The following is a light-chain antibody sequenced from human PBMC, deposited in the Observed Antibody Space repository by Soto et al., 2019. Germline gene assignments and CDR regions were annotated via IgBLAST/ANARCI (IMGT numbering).Light chain of an antibody. J-gene: IGLJ3*02. CDR2: DNN. CDR3: GTWDTRLNARV. Sequence: QSFLTQPPSVSEAPGQKVTISCSGRSSNIGNDFVSWYQQLPGRAPKLLIYDNNKRPSGIPDRFSGSKSGTSATLGITGLQTGDEADYYCGTWDTRLNARVFGGGTKLTVL. CDR1: SSNIGNDF. V-gene: IGLV1-51*01.